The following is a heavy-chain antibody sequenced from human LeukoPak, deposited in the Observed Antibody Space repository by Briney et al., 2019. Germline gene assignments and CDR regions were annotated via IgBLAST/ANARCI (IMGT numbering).Heavy chain of an antibody. CDR2: IYPDDSDT. CDR1: GYSFTTYW. CDR3: ARVNLGYCGGDCSAFDI. V-gene: IGHV5-51*01. J-gene: IGHJ3*02. Sequence: GESLKISCKGSGYSFTTYWIGWVRQMPGKGLEWMGIIYPDDSDTRYSPSFQGQVTISGDKSISTAYLQWSSLKASDTAMYYCARVNLGYCGGDCSAFDIWGQGTMVTVSS. D-gene: IGHD2-21*02.